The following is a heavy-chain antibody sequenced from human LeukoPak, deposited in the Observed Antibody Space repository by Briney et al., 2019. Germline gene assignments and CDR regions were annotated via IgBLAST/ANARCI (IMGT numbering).Heavy chain of an antibody. J-gene: IGHJ4*02. CDR2: MNPNSGNT. V-gene: IGHV1-8*03. CDR1: GYTFTSYD. D-gene: IGHD1-1*01. CDR3: ARGKLERPTLKRERKYYFDY. Sequence: GASVKVSCKASGYTFTSYDINLVRQATGQGLEWMGWMNPNSGNTGYAQKFQGRVTITRNTSISTAYMELSSLRSEDTAVYYCARGKLERPTLKRERKYYFDYWGQGTLVTVSS.